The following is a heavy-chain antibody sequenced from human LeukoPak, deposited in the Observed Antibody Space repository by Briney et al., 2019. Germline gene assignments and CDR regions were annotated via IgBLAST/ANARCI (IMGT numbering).Heavy chain of an antibody. CDR1: GFTFSSYG. CDR3: AKAHQGIAAAGTDDY. D-gene: IGHD6-13*01. CDR2: ISSSSSYI. J-gene: IGHJ4*02. Sequence: GGSLRLSCAASGFTFSSYGMHWVRQAPGKGLGWVSSISSSSSYIYYADSVKGRFTISRDNSKNTLYLQMNSLRAEDTAVYYCAKAHQGIAAAGTDDYWGQGTLVTVSS. V-gene: IGHV3-21*01.